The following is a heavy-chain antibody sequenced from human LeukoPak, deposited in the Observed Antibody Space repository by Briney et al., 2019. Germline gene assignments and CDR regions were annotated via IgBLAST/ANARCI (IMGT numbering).Heavy chain of an antibody. CDR1: GFTFSIYA. CDR2: ISGSGDKT. D-gene: IGHD6-19*01. J-gene: IGHJ4*02. V-gene: IGHV3-23*01. Sequence: GGSLRLSCAASGFTFSIYALSWVRQAPGKGLEWVSDISGSGDKTYFADSVKGRFTISRDNSKNTLYLQMNSLRAEDTAVYYCAKRDTGYSSGWPYDYWGQGTLVTVSS. CDR3: AKRDTGYSSGWPYDY.